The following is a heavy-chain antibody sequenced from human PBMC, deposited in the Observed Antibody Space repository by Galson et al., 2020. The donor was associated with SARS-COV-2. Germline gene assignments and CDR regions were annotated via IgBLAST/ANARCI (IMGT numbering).Heavy chain of an antibody. V-gene: IGHV3-23*01. D-gene: IGHD1-26*01. CDR2: INGRGHNT. J-gene: IGHJ3*02. Sequence: GGSLRLSCAASGFSFNFYAMSWVRQAPGKGLEWVSTINGRGHNTYHADLVKGRFSISRDNSRNTLSLQMNNLRAEDTALYYCAKDVQSESYHAFDIWGQGTMVTVSS. CDR1: GFSFNFYA. CDR3: AKDVQSESYHAFDI.